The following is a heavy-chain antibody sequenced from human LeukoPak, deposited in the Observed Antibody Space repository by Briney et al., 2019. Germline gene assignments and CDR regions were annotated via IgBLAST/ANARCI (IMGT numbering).Heavy chain of an antibody. CDR3: ARTALRYYGSGSYSLDVFDM. CDR1: GFTFSSYA. V-gene: IGHV3-30-3*01. Sequence: QPGGSLRLSCAASGFTFSSYAMHWVRQAPGKGLEWVAVISYDGSNKYYADSVKGRFTISRDNSKNTLYLQMNSLRAEDTAVYYCARTALRYYGSGSYSLDVFDMWGQGTMVTVSS. J-gene: IGHJ3*02. CDR2: ISYDGSNK. D-gene: IGHD3-10*01.